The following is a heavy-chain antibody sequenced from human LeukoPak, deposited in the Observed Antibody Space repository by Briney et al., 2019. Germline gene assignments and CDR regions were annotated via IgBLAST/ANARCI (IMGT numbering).Heavy chain of an antibody. D-gene: IGHD1/OR15-1a*01. CDR3: VAYNYYAGNNPFDY. Sequence: GGSLRLSCAASGFTVSDNYMTWVRQAPGKGLEWVSGIHDRGGSTYYVDSVRGRLTISRGNSKNTLYLQMSSLRDEDTAVYYCVAYNYYAGNNPFDYWGQGALVTVSS. J-gene: IGHJ4*02. CDR2: IHDRGGST. V-gene: IGHV3-53*01. CDR1: GFTVSDNY.